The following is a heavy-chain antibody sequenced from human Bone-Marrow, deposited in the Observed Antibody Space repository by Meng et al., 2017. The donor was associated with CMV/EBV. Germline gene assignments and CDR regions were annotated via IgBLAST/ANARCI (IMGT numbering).Heavy chain of an antibody. V-gene: IGHV4-39*01. J-gene: IGHJ4*02. CDR3: ARRRAATHYFDY. D-gene: IGHD2-15*01. CDR2: IYYSGST. CDR1: GFTFSSYW. Sequence: ESLKISCAASGFTFSSYWMHWVRQPPGKGLEWIGSIYYSGSTYYNPSLKSRVTISVDTSKNQFSLKLSSVTAADTAVYYCARRRAATHYFDYWGQGTLVTVSS.